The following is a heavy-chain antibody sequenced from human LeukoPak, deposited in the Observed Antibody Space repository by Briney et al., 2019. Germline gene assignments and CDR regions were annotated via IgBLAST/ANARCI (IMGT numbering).Heavy chain of an antibody. CDR2: ISGSGGST. CDR1: GFTFSSYA. J-gene: IGHJ4*02. CDR3: AKEPHNYYDQPYYFDY. V-gene: IGHV3-23*01. Sequence: GGSVRLSCAASGFTFSSYAMSWVRQAPGKGLEWVSTISGSGGSTYYADSVKGRSTISRDNSKNTLYLQLNSLRAEDTAVYYCAKEPHNYYDQPYYFDYWGQGALVTASS. D-gene: IGHD3-22*01.